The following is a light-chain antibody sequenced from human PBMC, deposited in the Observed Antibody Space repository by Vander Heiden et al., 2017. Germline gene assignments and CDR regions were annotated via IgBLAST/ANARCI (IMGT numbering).Light chain of an antibody. CDR3: ALNVCSGIWV. J-gene: IGLJ3*02. V-gene: IGLV8-61*01. Sequence: QTVVTQDPSFSVSPGGTVTLTCALSSGSVSTDNYPSWYQQTPGQAPRTLIYTTNTRSSGVPDRFSGSILGNKAALTITGAQTEDECDYYCALNVCSGIWVFGGGTKLTVL. CDR1: SGSVSTDNY. CDR2: TTN.